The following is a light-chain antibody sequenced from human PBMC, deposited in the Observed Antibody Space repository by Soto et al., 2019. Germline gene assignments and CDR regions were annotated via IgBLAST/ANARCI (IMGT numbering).Light chain of an antibody. V-gene: IGLV1-47*01. Sequence: QSVLTQPPSASGTPGQRVTISCSGSSSNIGSNYVYWYQQLPGTAPKLLIYRNNQRPSGAPDRFSGSKSGTSASLAISGLRSEDEANYYCAPWDDSLSGVVFGGGTKLTVL. CDR3: APWDDSLSGVV. CDR2: RNN. J-gene: IGLJ3*02. CDR1: SSNIGSNY.